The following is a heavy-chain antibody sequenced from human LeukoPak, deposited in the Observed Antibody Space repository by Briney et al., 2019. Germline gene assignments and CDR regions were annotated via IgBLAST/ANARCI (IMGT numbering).Heavy chain of an antibody. D-gene: IGHD4-23*01. V-gene: IGHV1-2*02. CDR1: GYTFTGYY. CDR2: INPNSGGT. CDR3: ASSCGGVEYLDY. J-gene: IGHJ4*01. Sequence: ASVNVSCKASGYTFTGYYMHWVRQAPGQGLEWMGWINPNSGGTNYAQTFQGRVTMTRDTSISTAYMELSRLRSDDTAVYYCASSCGGVEYLDYWGNETLVSVPS.